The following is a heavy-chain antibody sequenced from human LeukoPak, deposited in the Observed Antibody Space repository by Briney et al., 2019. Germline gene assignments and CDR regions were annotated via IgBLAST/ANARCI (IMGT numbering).Heavy chain of an antibody. V-gene: IGHV3-23*01. J-gene: IGHJ4*02. D-gene: IGHD6-19*01. CDR3: AEGWFVAGLNYFDY. Sequence: GGSLRLSCAASGFTFSSYAMSWVRQAPGKGLEWVSAISGSGSGTYYADSVKGRFTISRDNSKNTLYLQMNSLRAEDTAVYYCAEGWFVAGLNYFDYWGQGTLVTVSS. CDR2: ISGSGSGT. CDR1: GFTFSSYA.